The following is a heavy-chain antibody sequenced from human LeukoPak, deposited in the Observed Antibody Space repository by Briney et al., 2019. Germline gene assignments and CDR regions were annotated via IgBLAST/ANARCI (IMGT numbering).Heavy chain of an antibody. D-gene: IGHD1-26*01. J-gene: IGHJ4*02. V-gene: IGHV1-2*02. CDR3: ARQSGTYWGLDY. Sequence: ASVKISCKASGYIFTYTYLHWVRQAPGHGLEWLGWMNVKTGATSSAQRFPGRFTMTRDTSIGTASMEFSSLTSDDTAVYYCARQSGTYWGLDYWGQGTLVTVSS. CDR1: GYIFTYTY. CDR2: MNVKTGAT.